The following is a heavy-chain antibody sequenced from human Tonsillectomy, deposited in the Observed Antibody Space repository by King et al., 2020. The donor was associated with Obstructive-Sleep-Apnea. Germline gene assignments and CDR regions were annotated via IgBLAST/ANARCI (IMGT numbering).Heavy chain of an antibody. CDR3: AREGLMVGATPRHFDY. J-gene: IGHJ4*02. V-gene: IGHV3-11*01. Sequence: VQLVESGGGLVKPGGSLRLSCAASGFTFSDYYMSWIRQAPGKGLEWVAYIISSGSTIYYAYSVKGRFTISRDNAKNSLYLQMNSLRAEDTAVYYCAREGLMVGATPRHFDYWGQGTLVTVSS. D-gene: IGHD1-26*01. CDR2: IISSGSTI. CDR1: GFTFSDYY.